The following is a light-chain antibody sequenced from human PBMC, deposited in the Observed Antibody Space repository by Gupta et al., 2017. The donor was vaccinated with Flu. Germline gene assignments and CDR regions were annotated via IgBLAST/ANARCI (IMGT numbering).Light chain of an antibody. J-gene: IGLJ2*01. V-gene: IGLV2-14*01. CDR1: SSDVGGYNY. CDR3: SSFTSITTLV. CDR2: EVS. Sequence: SALTQPASVSESPGPSITISCTGTSSDVGGYNYVSWYQQHPGKAPKLMIYEVSNRPAGVSNRFSGSKSGNTASLTISGLQAEDEADYYCSSFTSITTLVFGGGTKLTVL.